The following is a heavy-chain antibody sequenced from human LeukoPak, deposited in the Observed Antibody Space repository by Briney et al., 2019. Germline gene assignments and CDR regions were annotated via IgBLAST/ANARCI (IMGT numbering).Heavy chain of an antibody. J-gene: IGHJ4*02. Sequence: PGGSLRLSCSASGFTFNTYTMHWVRQAPGKGLEYVSTISSNGGSTYYADSVKGRFTISRDNSKNTLYLQMSSLSAEDTAVYYCVRTDSSSWYYFDYWGQGTLVTVSS. D-gene: IGHD6-13*01. CDR2: ISSNGGST. CDR3: VRTDSSSWYYFDY. CDR1: GFTFNTYT. V-gene: IGHV3-64D*09.